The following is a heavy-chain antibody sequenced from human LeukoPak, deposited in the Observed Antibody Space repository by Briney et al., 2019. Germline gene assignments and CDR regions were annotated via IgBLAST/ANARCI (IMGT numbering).Heavy chain of an antibody. CDR2: INHSGST. Sequence: SETLSLTCAVYGRSFSGYYWSWIRQTPGKGLEWIGEINHSGSTNYNPSLKSRVTISVDTSKNQFSLKVSSVTAADTAVYYCARLGDGYKLDNWGQGTLVTVSS. CDR1: GRSFSGYY. V-gene: IGHV4-34*01. CDR3: ARLGDGYKLDN. D-gene: IGHD5-24*01. J-gene: IGHJ4*02.